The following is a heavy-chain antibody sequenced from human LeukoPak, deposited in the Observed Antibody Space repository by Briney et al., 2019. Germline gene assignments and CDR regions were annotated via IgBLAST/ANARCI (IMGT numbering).Heavy chain of an antibody. CDR2: ISTSSNTI. CDR3: AREGQWRSFDI. J-gene: IGHJ3*02. D-gene: IGHD6-19*01. CDR1: GYSISSGYY. Sequence: NPSETLSLTCTVSGYSISSGYYWGWIRQPPGKGLEWLSYISTSSNTIYYAESVKGRFTISRDNAKNSLYLQMNSLRAEDTAVYYCAREGQWRSFDIWGQGTMVTVSS. V-gene: IGHV3-11*04.